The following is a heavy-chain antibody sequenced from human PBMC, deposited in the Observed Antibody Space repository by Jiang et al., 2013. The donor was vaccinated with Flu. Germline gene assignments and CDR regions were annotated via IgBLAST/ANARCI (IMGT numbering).Heavy chain of an antibody. V-gene: IGHV4-34*01. D-gene: IGHD4-17*01. J-gene: IGHJ3*02. CDR3: ASSQDTTVTTYTDAFDI. CDR2: INHSGST. Sequence: GLVKPSETLSLTCAVYGGSFSGYYWSWIRQPPGKGLEWIGEINHSGSTNYNPSLKSRVTISVDTSKNQFSLKLSSVTAADTAVYYCASSQDTTVTTYTDAFDIWGQGTMVTVSS. CDR1: GGSFSGYY.